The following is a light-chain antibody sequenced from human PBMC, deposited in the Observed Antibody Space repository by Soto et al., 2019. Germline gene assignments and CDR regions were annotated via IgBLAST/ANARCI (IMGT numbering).Light chain of an antibody. CDR3: QQYGSSPFT. Sequence: EIVLTQSPGTLSLSPGERATLSCRASQSVSRNYLAWYQQKPGQAPRLLIYGASSRATGIPDRFRGSGSGTDFTLTISRLEPEDFAVYYCQQYGSSPFTFGPGTKVDIK. CDR2: GAS. CDR1: QSVSRNY. J-gene: IGKJ3*01. V-gene: IGKV3-20*01.